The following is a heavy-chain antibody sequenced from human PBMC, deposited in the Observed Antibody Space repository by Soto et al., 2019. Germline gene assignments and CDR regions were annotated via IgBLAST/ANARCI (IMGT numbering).Heavy chain of an antibody. D-gene: IGHD2-2*01. CDR3: AGRCDSTTCLGHFDY. V-gene: IGHV4-4*07. CDR1: GGSISSYY. CDR2: IYSNGNT. Sequence: SETLSLTCNVSGGSISSYYWSWIRQPAGKGLEWIGRIYSNGNTNYNPSLKSRVTMSVDRSTNQLSLNLSSVTAADTAVYHCAGRCDSTTCLGHFDYWGQGTLVTVSS. J-gene: IGHJ4*02.